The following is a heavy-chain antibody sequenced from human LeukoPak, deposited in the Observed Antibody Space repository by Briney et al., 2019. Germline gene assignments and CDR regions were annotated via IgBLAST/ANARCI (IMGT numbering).Heavy chain of an antibody. CDR2: ISAYNGNT. J-gene: IGHJ4*02. CDR1: GYTFTTYG. D-gene: IGHD4-17*01. Sequence: GASVKVSCKTSGYTFTTYGISWVRQAPGQGLEWMGWISAYNGNTNYAQKLQGRVTMTTDTSTSTAYMELRSLRSDDTAVYYCATANRATVTTYAAVYWGQGTLVTVSS. V-gene: IGHV1-18*01. CDR3: ATANRATVTTYAAVY.